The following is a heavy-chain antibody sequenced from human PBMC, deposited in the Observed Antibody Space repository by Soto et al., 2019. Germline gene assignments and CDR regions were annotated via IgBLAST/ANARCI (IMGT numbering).Heavy chain of an antibody. CDR1: GFTVSNNY. J-gene: IGHJ4*02. CDR3: AAQPGGGGY. D-gene: IGHD2-2*01. Sequence: EVQLVESGGGLIQPGGSLRLSCAVSGFTVSNNYMSWVRQAPGKGLEGVSVIYSGGYTAYGDSVKGRFTISRDNSKNTPIIQRNTLGAAATRVFYCAAQPGGGGYWGQGTLVTVSS. CDR2: IYSGGYT. V-gene: IGHV3-53*01.